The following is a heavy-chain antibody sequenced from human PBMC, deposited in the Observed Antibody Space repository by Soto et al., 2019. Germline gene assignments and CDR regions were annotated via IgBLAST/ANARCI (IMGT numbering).Heavy chain of an antibody. D-gene: IGHD2-21*02. Sequence: PGESLKISCKGSGYSFTSYWISWVRQMPGKGLEWMGRIDPSDSYTNYSPCFQGHVTISADKSISTAYLQWSSLKASDTAMYYCARPRGGDGPPYGMDVWGQGTTVTVSS. J-gene: IGHJ6*02. CDR3: ARPRGGDGPPYGMDV. V-gene: IGHV5-10-1*01. CDR2: IDPSDSYT. CDR1: GYSFTSYW.